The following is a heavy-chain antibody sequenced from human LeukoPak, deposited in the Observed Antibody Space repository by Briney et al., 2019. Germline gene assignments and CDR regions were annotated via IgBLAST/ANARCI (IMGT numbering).Heavy chain of an antibody. Sequence: GGSLRLSCAASGFTFSSYEMNWVRQAPGKGLEWVSYISSSGSTIYYADSVKGRFTISRDNAKNSLYLQMNSLRAEDTAVYYCAREESGSSSWLKIWFDPWGQGTLVTVSS. J-gene: IGHJ5*02. CDR2: ISSSGSTI. CDR3: AREESGSSSWLKIWFDP. D-gene: IGHD6-13*01. V-gene: IGHV3-48*03. CDR1: GFTFSSYE.